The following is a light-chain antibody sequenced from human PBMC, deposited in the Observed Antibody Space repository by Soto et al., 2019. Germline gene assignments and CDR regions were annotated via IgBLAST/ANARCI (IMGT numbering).Light chain of an antibody. J-gene: IGLJ1*01. CDR3: SAYTSSSTLLYV. V-gene: IGLV2-14*01. Sequence: QYALTQPASVSGSPGQSITISCTGTSSDVGGYNYVSWYQQHPGKAPKLMIYDVSNRPSGVSNRFSGSKSGNTASLTISGLQAEDEADYCCSAYTSSSTLLYVFGTGTKLTVL. CDR2: DVS. CDR1: SSDVGGYNY.